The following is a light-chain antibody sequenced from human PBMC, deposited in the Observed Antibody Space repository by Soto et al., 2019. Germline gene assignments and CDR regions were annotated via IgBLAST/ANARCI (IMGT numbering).Light chain of an antibody. V-gene: IGKV3-15*01. CDR3: QQYNRWPLT. Sequence: ELVMAPIPTPLSVSPGERVPLSLRARPSVVPNLAWYQHKTGQAPRLLIHGASTRATGFPDRFSGSGSGTDFTLIITNLQSEDFALYYCQQYNRWPLTFGQGTKVDIK. J-gene: IGKJ1*01. CDR2: GAS. CDR1: PSVVPN.